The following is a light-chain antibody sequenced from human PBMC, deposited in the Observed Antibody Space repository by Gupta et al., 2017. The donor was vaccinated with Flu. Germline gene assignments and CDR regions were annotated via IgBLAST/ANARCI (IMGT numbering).Light chain of an antibody. CDR1: QSLLHSNGYNY. Sequence: DIVMTQSPLFLPVPPGEPDSISCRSSQSLLHSNGYNYLDWYLQKPGQSPQLLIYLGSHRASGVPDRCSGRAAGKDFTMNSSRVEAEDVGVYCCMQGLKSPLTFGEGTKVEIK. CDR3: MQGLKSPLT. CDR2: LGS. J-gene: IGKJ4*01. V-gene: IGKV2-28*01.